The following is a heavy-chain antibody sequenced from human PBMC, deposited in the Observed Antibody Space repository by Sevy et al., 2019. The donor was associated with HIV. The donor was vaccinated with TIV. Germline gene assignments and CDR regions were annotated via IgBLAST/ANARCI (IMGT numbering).Heavy chain of an antibody. CDR3: ANSRGRFDGSSWLYYDYSLDV. J-gene: IGHJ6*02. Sequence: GGSLRLSCAVSGFIFKNYGMHWVRQAPGKGLEWVALIPNDGSDKSYADSVKGRLTISRDNSKDTLYLQMNSLRPEDTAVYYCANSRGRFDGSSWLYYDYSLDVWGQGTTVTVSS. D-gene: IGHD6-13*01. CDR1: GFIFKNYG. V-gene: IGHV3-30*18. CDR2: IPNDGSDK.